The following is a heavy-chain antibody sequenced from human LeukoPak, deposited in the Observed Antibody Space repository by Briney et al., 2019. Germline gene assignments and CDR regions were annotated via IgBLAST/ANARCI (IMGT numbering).Heavy chain of an antibody. CDR3: ARDAGGYYFDY. CDR2: ISSSSSYI. Sequence: GGSLRLSCAASGFTFSSYSMNWVRQAPGKGLEWVSSISSSSSYIYYADSVKGRFTISRDNAKNSLYLQMNSLRAEDTVVYYCARDAGGYYFDYWGQGTLVTVSS. J-gene: IGHJ4*02. V-gene: IGHV3-21*01. D-gene: IGHD2-8*02. CDR1: GFTFSSYS.